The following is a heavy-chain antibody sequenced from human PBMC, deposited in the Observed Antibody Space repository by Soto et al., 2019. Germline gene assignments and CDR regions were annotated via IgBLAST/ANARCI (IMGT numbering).Heavy chain of an antibody. CDR1: GGSISSSNW. J-gene: IGHJ6*02. CDR2: IYHSGST. D-gene: IGHD1-26*01. Sequence: QVQLQESGPGLVKPSGTLSLTCAVSGGSISSSNWWSWVRQPPGKGLEWIGEIYHSGSTNYNPSLSSRVTLSVDKSKNQFSRKLSSVTAADTAVYYCARVSGSDYYGMDVWGQGTTVTVSS. CDR3: ARVSGSDYYGMDV. V-gene: IGHV4-4*02.